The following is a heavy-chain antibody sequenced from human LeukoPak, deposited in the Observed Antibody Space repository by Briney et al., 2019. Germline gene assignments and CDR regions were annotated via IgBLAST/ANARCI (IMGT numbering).Heavy chain of an antibody. CDR2: INPNSGGT. CDR3: ASGHYYDFWSGYYTGGEYYGMDV. Sequence: ASVRVSCKASGYTFTGYYIHWVRQAPGQGLEWMGWINPNSGGTYYAQKFHGRVTMTRDTSISTAYMELSRLRSDDSAVYYCASGHYYDFWSGYYTGGEYYGMDVWGQETSVTVSS. J-gene: IGHJ6*02. CDR1: GYTFTGYY. D-gene: IGHD3-3*01. V-gene: IGHV1-2*02.